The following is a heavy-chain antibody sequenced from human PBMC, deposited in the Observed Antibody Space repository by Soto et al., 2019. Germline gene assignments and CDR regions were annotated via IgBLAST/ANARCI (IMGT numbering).Heavy chain of an antibody. Sequence: QVQLVQSGAEVKKPGASVKVSCKAYGYTFTNYAIHWVRQAPGQRLEWMGWIIPGNVDTKYSQRFQGRVTITRDTSASTVYMELSSLRSEDTAVYYCATDVRNDYVWGTYRNLFDSRGQGTLVTVSS. D-gene: IGHD3-16*02. V-gene: IGHV1-3*01. CDR1: GYTFTNYA. CDR2: IIPGNVDT. J-gene: IGHJ4*02. CDR3: ATDVRNDYVWGTYRNLFDS.